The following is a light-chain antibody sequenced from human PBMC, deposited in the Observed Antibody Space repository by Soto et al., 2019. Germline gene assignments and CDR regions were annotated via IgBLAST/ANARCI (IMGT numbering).Light chain of an antibody. J-gene: IGKJ1*01. CDR1: QSVLYSSNNKNY. V-gene: IGKV4-1*01. Sequence: DIVMTQSPDSLAVSLGERATINCKSSQSVLYSSNNKNYLGWYQQKPRQPPKLLISWVSTRESGVPDRFSGSGSATDFTLTISSLQAEDVAVYYCQQYYSNPRTFGQGTKVEIK. CDR2: WVS. CDR3: QQYYSNPRT.